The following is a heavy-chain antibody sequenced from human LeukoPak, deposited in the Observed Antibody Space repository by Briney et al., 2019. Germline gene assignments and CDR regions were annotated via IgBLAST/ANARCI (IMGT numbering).Heavy chain of an antibody. CDR2: ISGSGGST. D-gene: IGHD3-22*01. Sequence: GGSLRLSCAASGFTFSSYAMSWVRQAPGKGLEWVSAISGSGGSTYYADSVKGRFTISRDNSKNTLYLQMNSLRAEDTAVYYCAAVYYYDSRSLDCWGQGTPVTVSS. CDR1: GFTFSSYA. V-gene: IGHV3-23*01. J-gene: IGHJ4*02. CDR3: AAVYYYDSRSLDC.